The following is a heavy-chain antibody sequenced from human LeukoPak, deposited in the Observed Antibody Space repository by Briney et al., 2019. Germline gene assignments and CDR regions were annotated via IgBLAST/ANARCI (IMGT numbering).Heavy chain of an antibody. Sequence: ASVKVSCKASGGTFSSNAISWVRQAPGQGLEWMGRIIPIFGTTKFAQKFQGRVTITTDETTGTAYIELRILRSEDTAVYYCARDWDADTAMVASWFDPWGQGTLVTVPS. CDR2: IIPIFGTT. CDR3: ARDWDADTAMVASWFDP. CDR1: GGTFSSNA. V-gene: IGHV1-69*05. J-gene: IGHJ5*02. D-gene: IGHD5-18*01.